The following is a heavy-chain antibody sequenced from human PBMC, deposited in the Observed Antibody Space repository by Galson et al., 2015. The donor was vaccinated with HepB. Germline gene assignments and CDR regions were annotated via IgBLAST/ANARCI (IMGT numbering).Heavy chain of an antibody. D-gene: IGHD5-18*01. CDR1: GFTFSSYW. V-gene: IGHV3-7*03. Sequence: SLRLSCAASGFTFSSYWMSWVRQAPGKGLEWVANIKQDGSEKYYVDSVKGRFTISRDNAKNSLYLQMNSLRAEDTAVYYCARSVWIQLWLSLGAFDIWGQGTMVTVSS. CDR3: ARSVWIQLWLSLGAFDI. J-gene: IGHJ3*02. CDR2: IKQDGSEK.